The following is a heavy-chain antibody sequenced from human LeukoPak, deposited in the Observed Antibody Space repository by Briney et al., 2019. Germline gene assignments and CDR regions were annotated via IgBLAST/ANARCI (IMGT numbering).Heavy chain of an antibody. V-gene: IGHV3-74*03. D-gene: IGHD3-3*02. CDR2: INGDGSNT. CDR3: AKDIEHFDP. Sequence: GGSLRLSCAASGFTLSSHWMHWVRQAPGKGLVWVSRINGDGSNTTYADSVKGRFTISRDDSNSTVFLHMKRLRVEDTAMYYCAKDIEHFDPWGQGTLVIVSS. J-gene: IGHJ5*02. CDR1: GFTLSSHW.